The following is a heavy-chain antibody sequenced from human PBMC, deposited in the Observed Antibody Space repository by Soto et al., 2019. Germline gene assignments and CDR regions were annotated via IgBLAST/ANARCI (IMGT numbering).Heavy chain of an antibody. J-gene: IGHJ4*02. CDR3: ARWGQNPAAGPKFDY. CDR2: MNPNSGNT. D-gene: IGHD6-13*01. V-gene: IGHV1-8*01. Sequence: GASVKVSCKTSGYTFTGFDINWVRQATGQGLEWMGWMNPNSGNTGYAQKFQGRISMTRITSISTAYMELSGLRSEDSAVYYCARWGQNPAAGPKFDYWGQGTLVTVSS. CDR1: GYTFTGFD.